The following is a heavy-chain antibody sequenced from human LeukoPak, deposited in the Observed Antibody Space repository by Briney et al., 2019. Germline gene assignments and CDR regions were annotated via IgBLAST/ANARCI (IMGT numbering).Heavy chain of an antibody. CDR2: MNPNTGNT. CDR1: GYTFTSYD. CDR3: ARSGFGSGISFDP. D-gene: IGHD3-10*01. Sequence: ASVKVSCKASGYTFTSYDINWVRQASGQGLEWMGWMNPNTGNTGYAQKFQGRVTITRNTSISTVYMELSSLRSEDTAVYYCARSGFGSGISFDPWGQGTLVTVSS. J-gene: IGHJ5*02. V-gene: IGHV1-8*03.